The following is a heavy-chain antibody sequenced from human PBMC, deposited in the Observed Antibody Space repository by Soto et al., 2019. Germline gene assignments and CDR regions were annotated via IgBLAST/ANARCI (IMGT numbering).Heavy chain of an antibody. Sequence: TSETLSLTCTVSGGSISSYYWSWIRQPPGKGLEWIGYIYYSGSTNYNPSLKSRVTISVDTSKNQFSLKLSSVTAADTAVYYCARHRKYCSGGSCHGVFDYCGQGTLVTVSS. CDR1: GGSISSYY. CDR3: ARHRKYCSGGSCHGVFDY. V-gene: IGHV4-59*08. J-gene: IGHJ4*02. CDR2: IYYSGST. D-gene: IGHD2-15*01.